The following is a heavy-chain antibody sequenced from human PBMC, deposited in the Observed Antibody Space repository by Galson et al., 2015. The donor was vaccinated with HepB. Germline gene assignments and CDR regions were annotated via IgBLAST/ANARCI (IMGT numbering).Heavy chain of an antibody. V-gene: IGHV3-11*06. Sequence: SLRLSCAASGFTFSDYYMSWIRQAPGKGLEWVSYISSSSSYTNYADSVKGRFTISRDNAKNSLYLQMNSLRAEDTAVYYCARLMYSSSSVPDYWGQGTLVTVSS. CDR2: ISSSSSYT. D-gene: IGHD6-6*01. CDR1: GFTFSDYY. J-gene: IGHJ4*02. CDR3: ARLMYSSSSVPDY.